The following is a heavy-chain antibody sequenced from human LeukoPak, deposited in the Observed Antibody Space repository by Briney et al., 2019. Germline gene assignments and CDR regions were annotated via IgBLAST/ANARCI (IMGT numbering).Heavy chain of an antibody. J-gene: IGHJ4*03. CDR3: TTDRLRFLYYFDY. Sequence: PGGSLRLSCAASGFTFSNAWMSWVRQAPGKGLEWVGRIKSKTDGGTTDYAAPVKGRFTISRDDSKNTLYLQMNSLKTEDTAVYYCTTDRLRFLYYFDYWGQGTTVTVSS. CDR1: GFTFSNAW. V-gene: IGHV3-15*01. D-gene: IGHD5/OR15-5a*01. CDR2: IKSKTDGGTT.